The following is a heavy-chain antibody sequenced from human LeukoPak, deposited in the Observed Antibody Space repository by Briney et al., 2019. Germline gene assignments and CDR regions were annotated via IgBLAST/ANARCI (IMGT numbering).Heavy chain of an antibody. D-gene: IGHD3-10*01. CDR2: INHSGST. V-gene: IGHV4-34*01. J-gene: IGHJ6*04. Sequence: LETLSLTCAVYGGSFSGYYWSWIRQPPGKGLEWIGEINHSGSTNYNPSLKSRVTISVDTSKNQFSLKLSSVTAADTAVYYCASGRITMVRGVRVKYYYYGMDVWGKGTTVTVSS. CDR1: GGSFSGYY. CDR3: ASGRITMVRGVRVKYYYYGMDV.